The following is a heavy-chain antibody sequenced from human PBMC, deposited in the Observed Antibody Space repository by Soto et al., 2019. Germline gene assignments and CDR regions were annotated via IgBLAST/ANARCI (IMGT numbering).Heavy chain of an antibody. Sequence: QVQLVQSGAEVKKPGSSVKVSCKASGGTFSSYTISWVRQAPGQGLEWMGRIIPILGIANYAQKFQGRVTITADKSTSTAYMELSSLRSEDMAVYYCARWFLSYGSLHKHYYYRMDVWGQGTTVTVSS. D-gene: IGHD5-18*01. CDR2: IIPILGIA. V-gene: IGHV1-69*02. CDR3: ARWFLSYGSLHKHYYYRMDV. J-gene: IGHJ6*02. CDR1: GGTFSSYT.